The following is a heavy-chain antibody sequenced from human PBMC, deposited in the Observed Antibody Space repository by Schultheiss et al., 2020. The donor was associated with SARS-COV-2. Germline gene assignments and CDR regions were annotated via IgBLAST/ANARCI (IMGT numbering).Heavy chain of an antibody. D-gene: IGHD6-13*01. V-gene: IGHV4-59*08. CDR1: GGSISSYY. Sequence: SETLSLTCTVSGGSISSYYWSWIRQPAGKGLEWIGYIYYSGSTNYNPSLKSRVTISVDTSKNQFSLKLSSVTAADTAVYYCAKPYSSSWGYYYYYYGMDVWGQGTTVTVSS. J-gene: IGHJ6*02. CDR3: AKPYSSSWGYYYYYYGMDV. CDR2: IYYSGST.